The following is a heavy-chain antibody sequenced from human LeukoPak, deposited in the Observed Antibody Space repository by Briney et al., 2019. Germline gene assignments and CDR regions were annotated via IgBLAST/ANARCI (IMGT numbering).Heavy chain of an antibody. CDR1: GFTFSSYG. CDR3: AKDPTHYRVWDYYETIGLSY. D-gene: IGHD3-22*01. CDR2: IRYDGSNK. J-gene: IGHJ4*02. V-gene: IGHV3-30*02. Sequence: GGSLRLSCAASGFTFSSYGMHWVRQAPGKGLEWVAFIRYDGSNKYYADSVKGRFTISRDNSKSTLNLQMNSLRAEDTAVYYCAKDPTHYRVWDYYETIGLSYWGQGTLVTVSS.